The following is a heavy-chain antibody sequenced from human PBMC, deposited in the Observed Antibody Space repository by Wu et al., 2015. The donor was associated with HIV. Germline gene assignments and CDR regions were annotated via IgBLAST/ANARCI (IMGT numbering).Heavy chain of an antibody. V-gene: IGHV1-46*03. J-gene: IGHJ3*02. Sequence: QVQLVQSGAEMKKPGASVNISCQASGYAFSTYYIHWVRQAPGQGLEWLGLINPGIGSTYYAERFKGRVTMTRDTSTNTVNMQLGTLTSEDTAVYYCNRGMQQWVNDAFDTW. CDR1: GYAFSTYY. D-gene: IGHD1/OR15-1a*01. CDR2: INPGIGST. CDR3: NRGMQQWVNDAFDT.